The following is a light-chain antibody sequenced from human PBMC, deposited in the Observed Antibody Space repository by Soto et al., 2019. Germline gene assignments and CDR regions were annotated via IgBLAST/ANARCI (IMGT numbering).Light chain of an antibody. V-gene: IGKV3-20*01. CDR2: DAS. CDR1: QSVAKNY. J-gene: IGKJ1*01. CDR3: QQCASSPRT. Sequence: EIVLTQSPDTLSLSPGERATISCRASQSVAKNYLAWYQQKPGQAPRLLIDDASRRATGIPYRVTGSGSGADFALTISRLEPEDFAVYYCQQCASSPRTFGQGTKVEIK.